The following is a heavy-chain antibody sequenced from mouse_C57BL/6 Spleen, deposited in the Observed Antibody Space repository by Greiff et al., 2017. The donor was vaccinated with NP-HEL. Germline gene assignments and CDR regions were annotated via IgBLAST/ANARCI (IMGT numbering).Heavy chain of an antibody. CDR2: INPSNGRT. Sequence: QVQLQQPGADLVKPGASVKLSCKASGYTFTSYWMHWVKQRPGQGLEWIGEINPSNGRTNYNEKFKSKATLTVDKSSSTAYMQLSSPTSEDSAVYDCARVSTRDYWDQGTTLTVSS. D-gene: IGHD3-1*01. V-gene: IGHV1S81*02. CDR3: ARVSTRDY. CDR1: GYTFTSYW. J-gene: IGHJ2*01.